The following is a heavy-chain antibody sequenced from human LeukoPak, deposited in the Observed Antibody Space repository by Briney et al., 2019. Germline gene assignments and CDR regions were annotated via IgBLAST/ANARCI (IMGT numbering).Heavy chain of an antibody. J-gene: IGHJ4*02. CDR3: ARDCSGGSCYSSIYYFDY. D-gene: IGHD2-15*01. CDR2: IIPILGIT. V-gene: IGHV1-69*04. Sequence: SVKVSCKASEGTFSSYAISWVRQAPGQGLEWMGRIIPILGITNYAQKFQGRVTITADKSTSTAYMELSSLRSEDTAVYYCARDCSGGSCYSSIYYFDYWGQGTLVTVSS. CDR1: EGTFSSYA.